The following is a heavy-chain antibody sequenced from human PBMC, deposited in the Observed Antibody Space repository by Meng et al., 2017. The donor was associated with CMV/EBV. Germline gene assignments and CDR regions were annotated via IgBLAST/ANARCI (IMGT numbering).Heavy chain of an antibody. J-gene: IGHJ6*02. D-gene: IGHD3-22*01. CDR2: ISSSGSTI. CDR3: ARDFLVSSGYYRNYYYYGMDV. CDR1: GFTFSAYA. V-gene: IGHV3-48*03. Sequence: GESLKISCAASGFTFSAYAMHWVRQAPGKGLEWVSYISSSGSTIYYADSVKGRFTISRDNAKNSLYLQMNSLRAEDTAVYYCARDFLVSSGYYRNYYYYGMDVWGQGTTVTVSS.